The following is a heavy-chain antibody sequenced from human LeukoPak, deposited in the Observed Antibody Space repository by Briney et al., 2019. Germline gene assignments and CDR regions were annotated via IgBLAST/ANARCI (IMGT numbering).Heavy chain of an antibody. CDR1: GGTFSSYA. J-gene: IGHJ4*02. Sequence: VKVSCKASGGTFSSYAISWVRQAPGQGLEWMGRIIPIFGTANYAQKFQGRVTITTDESTSTAYMELSSLRSEDTAVYYCARQGVQPSYYDSSGTGLYFDYWGQGTLVTVSS. D-gene: IGHD3-22*01. CDR2: IIPIFGTA. CDR3: ARQGVQPSYYDSSGTGLYFDY. V-gene: IGHV1-69*05.